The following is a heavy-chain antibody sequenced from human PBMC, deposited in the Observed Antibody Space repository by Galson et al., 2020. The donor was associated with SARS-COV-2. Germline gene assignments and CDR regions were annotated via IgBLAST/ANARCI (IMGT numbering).Heavy chain of an antibody. D-gene: IGHD3-10*01. CDR1: GVSISNYY. Sequence: ASETLSLTCTVSGVSISNYYWSWIRQPPGKGLEWIGYIYHSGSTDCNPSLKSRVSMSVDRSKNQFSLKLSSVTAADTAVYYCAREGYYFGSGSYYKFDSWGQGTLVTVSS. V-gene: IGHV4-59*01. CDR2: IYHSGST. J-gene: IGHJ4*02. CDR3: AREGYYFGSGSYYKFDS.